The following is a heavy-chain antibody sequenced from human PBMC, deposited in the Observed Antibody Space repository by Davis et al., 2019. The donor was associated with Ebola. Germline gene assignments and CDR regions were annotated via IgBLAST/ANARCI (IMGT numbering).Heavy chain of an antibody. J-gene: IGHJ4*02. CDR3: AKGFVQYTSGWD. V-gene: IGHV3-23*01. CDR1: QFHFDMYS. D-gene: IGHD6-25*01. CDR2: LSSSGSAT. Sequence: SLNIPCASPQFHFDMYSMSWVRQAPGKGLEWVSALSSSGSATYYGDPVKGRFIISSDNSKDTVSLQMHELRGEDTAVYFCAKGFVQYTSGWDWGQGTLVTVAS.